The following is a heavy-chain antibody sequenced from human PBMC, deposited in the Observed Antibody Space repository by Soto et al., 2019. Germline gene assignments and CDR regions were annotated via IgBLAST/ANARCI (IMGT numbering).Heavy chain of an antibody. CDR2: IYYSGST. D-gene: IGHD1-26*01. V-gene: IGHV4-59*08. J-gene: IGHJ4*02. CDR1: GGSISSYY. CDR3: ARHSGSYYIDY. Sequence: SETLSLTCTVSGGSISSYYWSWIRQPPGKGLEWIGSIYYSGSTNYNPSLKSRVTISVDTSKNQFSLKLSSVTAADTAVYYCARHSGSYYIDYWGQGTLVTVSS.